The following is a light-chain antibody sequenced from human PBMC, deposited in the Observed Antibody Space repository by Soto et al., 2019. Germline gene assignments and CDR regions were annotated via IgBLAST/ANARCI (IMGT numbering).Light chain of an antibody. Sequence: QSVLTQPPSVSAAPGQKVTISCSGSSSNIGSIYVSWYQQFPGTAPKLLICDNNKRPSGIPDRFSGSKSGTSATLGITGLQTGDEADYYCGTWDSSLSAGVFGGGTKLTVL. CDR2: DNN. V-gene: IGLV1-51*01. CDR3: GTWDSSLSAGV. CDR1: SSNIGSIY. J-gene: IGLJ3*02.